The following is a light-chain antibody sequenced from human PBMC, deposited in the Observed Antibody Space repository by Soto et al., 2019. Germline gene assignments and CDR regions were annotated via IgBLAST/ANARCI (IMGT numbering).Light chain of an antibody. J-gene: IGLJ2*01. Sequence: QSVLTQPPSASGSPGQSVTISCTGTSSDVGGYTYVSWYQQHPGKAPKLIIYEVSERPSGVPDRFSGSKSGNTASLAVSGFQAADEADYYCSSYAGNKNVVFGGGTKLTVL. CDR1: SSDVGGYTY. CDR3: SSYAGNKNVV. V-gene: IGLV2-8*01. CDR2: EVS.